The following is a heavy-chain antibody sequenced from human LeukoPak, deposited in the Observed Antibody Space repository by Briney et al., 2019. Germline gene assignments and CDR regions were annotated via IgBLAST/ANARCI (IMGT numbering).Heavy chain of an antibody. J-gene: IGHJ6*02. V-gene: IGHV1-8*01. CDR2: MNPNSGNT. CDR3: ARGRSTMVRGVIGLYYYYYGMDV. CDR1: GYTFTSYD. D-gene: IGHD3-10*01. Sequence: GASVKVSCKASGYTFTSYDINWVRQATGQGLEWMGWMNPNSGNTGYAQKLQGRVTMTRNTSISTAYMELSSLRSEDTAVYYCARGRSTMVRGVIGLYYYYYGMDVWGQGTTVTVSS.